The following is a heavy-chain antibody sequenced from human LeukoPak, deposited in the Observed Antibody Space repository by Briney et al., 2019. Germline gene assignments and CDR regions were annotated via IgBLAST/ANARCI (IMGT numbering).Heavy chain of an antibody. CDR2: IIPIFGTA. CDR1: GGTFSSYA. D-gene: IGHD6-13*01. J-gene: IGHJ4*02. Sequence: AAPVKVSCKASGGTFSSYAISWVRQAPGQGLEWMGGIIPIFGTANYAQKFQGRVTITADESTSTAYMELSRLRSDDTAVYYCAYNGGGYSSRLFDYWGQGTLVTVSS. V-gene: IGHV1-69*13. CDR3: AYNGGGYSSRLFDY.